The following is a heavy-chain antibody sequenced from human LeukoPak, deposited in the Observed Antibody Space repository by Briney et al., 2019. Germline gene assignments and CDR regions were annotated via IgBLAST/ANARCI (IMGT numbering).Heavy chain of an antibody. CDR2: IIPIFGTA. D-gene: IGHD6-19*01. V-gene: IGHV1-69*13. Sequence: GASVKVSCKASGGTFSSYAISWVRQAPGQGLEWMGGIIPIFGTANYAQKFQGRVTITADESTSTAYMELSSLRSEDTAVYYCARDLRTVAANSHDAFDIWGQGTMVTVSS. CDR3: ARDLRTVAANSHDAFDI. CDR1: GGTFSSYA. J-gene: IGHJ3*02.